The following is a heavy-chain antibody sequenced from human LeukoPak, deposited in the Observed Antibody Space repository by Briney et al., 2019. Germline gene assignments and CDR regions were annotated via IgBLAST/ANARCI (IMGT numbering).Heavy chain of an antibody. CDR3: ARDGSVLRFLEWLFFLDY. V-gene: IGHV3-30*01. D-gene: IGHD3-3*01. CDR1: GFTFSSHA. CDR2: MSNDGSKK. J-gene: IGHJ4*02. Sequence: PGKSLRLSCAASGFTFSSHAMHWVRQAPGKGLEWVAIMSNDGSKKFYADSLKGRFTIPRDNSKNTLYLQMNSLRSEDTAVYFCARDGSVLRFLEWLFFLDYWGQGTLVTVSS.